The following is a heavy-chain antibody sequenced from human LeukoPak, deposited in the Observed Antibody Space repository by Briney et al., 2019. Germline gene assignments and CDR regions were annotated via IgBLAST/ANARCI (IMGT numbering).Heavy chain of an antibody. CDR1: GGSISSYY. Sequence: KPSETLSLTCTASGGSISSYYWSWIRQPPGKGLEWIGYIYYSGSTNYNPSLKSRVTISVDTSKNQFSLKLSSVTAADTAVYYCARVGQLLWFGELSLAFDIWGQGTMVTVSS. J-gene: IGHJ3*02. V-gene: IGHV4-59*01. CDR2: IYYSGST. D-gene: IGHD3-10*01. CDR3: ARVGQLLWFGELSLAFDI.